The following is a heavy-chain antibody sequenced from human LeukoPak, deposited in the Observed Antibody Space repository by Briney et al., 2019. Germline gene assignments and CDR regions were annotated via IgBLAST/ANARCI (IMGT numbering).Heavy chain of an antibody. CDR2: ISYDGSNK. CDR1: GFTFSSYA. D-gene: IGHD5-24*01. Sequence: PGGSLRLSCAASGFTFSSYAMHWVRQAPGKGLEWVAVISYDGSNKYYADSVKGRFTISRDNSKNTLYLQMNSLRAEDTAVYYCARRERDGYNHAFDIWGQGTMVTVSS. CDR3: ARRERDGYNHAFDI. V-gene: IGHV3-30-3*01. J-gene: IGHJ3*02.